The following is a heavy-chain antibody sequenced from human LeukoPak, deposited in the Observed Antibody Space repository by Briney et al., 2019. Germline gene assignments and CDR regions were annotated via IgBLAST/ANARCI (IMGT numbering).Heavy chain of an antibody. CDR2: ISYGGIDK. CDR3: ARESWSDSVAFDI. V-gene: IGHV3-30*04. J-gene: IGHJ3*02. CDR1: GFNFSSYA. D-gene: IGHD3-3*01. Sequence: GTSLRLSCAASGFNFSSYAMHWVRQAPGEGLEWVGLISYGGIDKSYADSVKGRFTISRDSSKRTLYLQMNSLRAEDTAMYYCARESWSDSVAFDIWGLGTMVIVSS.